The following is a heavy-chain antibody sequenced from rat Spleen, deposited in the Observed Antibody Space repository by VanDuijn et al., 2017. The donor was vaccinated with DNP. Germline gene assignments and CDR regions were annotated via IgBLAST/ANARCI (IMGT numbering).Heavy chain of an antibody. J-gene: IGHJ3*01. V-gene: IGHV2S12*01. CDR1: GFSLTNYA. CDR2: VSSGGNT. CDR3: TREGTALFAY. D-gene: IGHD1-11*01. Sequence: QVQLKESGPGLVQPSQTLSLTCTVSGFSLTNYAVGWVRQPPGKGLEWIAAVSSGGNTSYNSAFTSRLSISRDTSKSQVFLKMNRLQTEDTAIYFCTREGTALFAYWGQGTLVTVSS.